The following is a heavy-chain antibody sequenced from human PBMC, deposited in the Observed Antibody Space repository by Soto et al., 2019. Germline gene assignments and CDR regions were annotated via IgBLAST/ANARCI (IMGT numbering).Heavy chain of an antibody. CDR3: ARRQESACIAAPIGWYSYGMDV. D-gene: IGHD6-6*01. J-gene: IGHJ6*02. V-gene: IGHV4-59*08. Sequence: PSETLSLTCTVSGGSISSYYWSWIRQPPGKGLEWIGYIYYSGSTNYNPSLKSRVTISVDTSKNQFSLKLSSVSAADTAVYYCARRQESACIAAPIGWYSYGMDVWGQGTTVTVSS. CDR1: GGSISSYY. CDR2: IYYSGST.